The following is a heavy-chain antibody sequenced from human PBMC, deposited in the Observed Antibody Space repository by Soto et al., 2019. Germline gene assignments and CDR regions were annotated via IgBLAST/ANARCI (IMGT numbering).Heavy chain of an antibody. Sequence: PSETLSLTCTVSGGSISSYYWSWIRQPAGKGLEWIGRIYASGSTNYNPSLKSRVTMSVDTSKNQFPLKLSSVTAADTAVYYCARDPARYYYGMDVWGQGTTFTVSS. CDR2: IYASGST. J-gene: IGHJ6*02. V-gene: IGHV4-4*07. CDR1: GGSISSYY. CDR3: ARDPARYYYGMDV.